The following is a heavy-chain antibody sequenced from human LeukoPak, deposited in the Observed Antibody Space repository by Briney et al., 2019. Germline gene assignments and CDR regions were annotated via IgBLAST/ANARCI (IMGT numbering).Heavy chain of an antibody. V-gene: IGHV1-2*06. J-gene: IGHJ6*02. D-gene: IGHD2-2*01. CDR3: AREKVRQSGMDV. Sequence: ASVKVSCTASGYTFTGYYMHWVRQAPGQGLGWMGRINPNSGGTNYAQKFQGRVTMTRDTSISTAYMELSRLRSDDTAVYYCAREKVRQSGMDVWGQGTTVTVSS. CDR1: GYTFTGYY. CDR2: INPNSGGT.